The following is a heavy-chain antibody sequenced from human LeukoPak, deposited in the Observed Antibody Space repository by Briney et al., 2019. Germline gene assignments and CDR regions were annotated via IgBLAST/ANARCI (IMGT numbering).Heavy chain of an antibody. CDR2: INHSGST. V-gene: IGHV4-34*01. D-gene: IGHD5-18*01. CDR1: GGSFSGYY. Sequence: PSETLSLTCAVYGGSFSGYYWSWIRQPPGKGLEWIGEINHSGSTNYNPSLKSRVTISVDTSKNQFSPKLSSVTAADTAVYYCARAWDTAMEFDYWGQGTLVTVSS. CDR3: ARAWDTAMEFDY. J-gene: IGHJ4*02.